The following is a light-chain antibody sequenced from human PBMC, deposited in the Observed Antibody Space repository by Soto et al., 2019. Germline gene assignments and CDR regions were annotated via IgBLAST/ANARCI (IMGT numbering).Light chain of an antibody. CDR1: QTISSG. V-gene: IGKV1-5*03. CDR3: QHYNSYSEA. Sequence: DILLTQSPSTLSDYLGDRVTITCRASQTISSGLAWYQQKPGKAPKLPIYKASTLKSGVPSRFSGSGSGTEFTLTISSLQPDDFATYYCQHYNSYSEAFGQGTKVDIK. J-gene: IGKJ1*01. CDR2: KAS.